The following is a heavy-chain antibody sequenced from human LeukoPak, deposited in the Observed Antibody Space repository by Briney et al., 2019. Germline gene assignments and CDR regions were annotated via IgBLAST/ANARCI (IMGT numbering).Heavy chain of an antibody. CDR2: INHSGST. CDR3: ARHAYYYDSSASDY. V-gene: IGHV4-34*01. Sequence: SETLSLTCAVYGGSFSGYYWSWIRQPPGKGLEWIGEINHSGSTNYNPSLKSRVTISVDTSKNQFSLKLSSVTAADTAVYYCARHAYYYDSSASDYWGQGTLVTVSS. J-gene: IGHJ4*02. CDR1: GGSFSGYY. D-gene: IGHD3-22*01.